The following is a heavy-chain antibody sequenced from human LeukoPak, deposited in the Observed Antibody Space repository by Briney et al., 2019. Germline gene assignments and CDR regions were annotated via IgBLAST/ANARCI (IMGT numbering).Heavy chain of an antibody. V-gene: IGHV1-2*02. J-gene: IGHJ2*01. Sequence: ASVKVSCKASVYTFTRYYMHWVRQAPGQGLDWMGWINPNSGGTNYAHKSQGRVTMTRDTSISPAYMELSRLRSDDTAVYYCARDVHSHCSSTSCHRTRYFDLWGRGTLVTVSS. CDR3: ARDVHSHCSSTSCHRTRYFDL. CDR1: VYTFTRYY. D-gene: IGHD2-2*01. CDR2: INPNSGGT.